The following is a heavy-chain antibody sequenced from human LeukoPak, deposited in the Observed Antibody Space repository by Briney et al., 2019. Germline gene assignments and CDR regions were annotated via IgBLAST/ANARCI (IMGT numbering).Heavy chain of an antibody. V-gene: IGHV3-30*03. Sequence: GGSLRLSCAASGFTFSSYGMLWVRQAPGKGLEWVAVISYDGSNKYYADSVKGRFTISRDNSKNTLYLQMNSLRAEDTAVYYCAALLRDYWGQGTLVTVSS. CDR2: ISYDGSNK. CDR1: GFTFSSYG. J-gene: IGHJ4*02. D-gene: IGHD1-26*01. CDR3: AALLRDY.